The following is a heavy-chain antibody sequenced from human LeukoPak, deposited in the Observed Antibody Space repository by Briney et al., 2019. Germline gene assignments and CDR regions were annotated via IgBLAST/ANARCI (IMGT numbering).Heavy chain of an antibody. CDR1: GYTFTSYD. D-gene: IGHD4-23*01. CDR2: MNPNSGNT. CDR3: ARGSKFMTTVEGYYFDY. J-gene: IGHJ4*02. V-gene: IGHV1-8*01. Sequence: ASVKVSCKASGYTFTSYDINWVRQATGQGLEWMGWMNPNSGNTGCAQKFQGRVTMTRNTSISTAYMELSSLRSEDTAVYYCARGSKFMTTVEGYYFDYWGQGTLVTVSS.